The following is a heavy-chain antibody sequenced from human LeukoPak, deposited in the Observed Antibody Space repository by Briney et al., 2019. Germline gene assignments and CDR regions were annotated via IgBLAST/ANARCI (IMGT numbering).Heavy chain of an antibody. V-gene: IGHV3-30-3*01. D-gene: IGHD4-17*01. J-gene: IGHJ4*02. CDR1: GFTFSTYA. Sequence: GGSLRLSCAASGFTFSTYAMYWVRQAPGRGLEWVAVILYDGSNQYYADSVKGRFTISRDNSRNTLYLQMNSLKVEDTAVYYCARDFRDYRDYVAYFDSWGQGTLVTVPA. CDR3: ARDFRDYRDYVAYFDS. CDR2: ILYDGSNQ.